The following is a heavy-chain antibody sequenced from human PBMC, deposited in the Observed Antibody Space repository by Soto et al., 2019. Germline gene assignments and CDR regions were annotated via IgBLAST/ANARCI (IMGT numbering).Heavy chain of an antibody. J-gene: IGHJ4*02. CDR3: ARVRYDFWSGYSPFDY. D-gene: IGHD3-3*01. Sequence: ASVKVSCKASGYTFTGYYMHWVRRAPGQGLEWMGWINPNSGGTNYAQKFQGRVTMTRDTSISTAYMELSRLRSDDTAVYYCARVRYDFWSGYSPFDYWGQGTLVTVSS. V-gene: IGHV1-2*02. CDR2: INPNSGGT. CDR1: GYTFTGYY.